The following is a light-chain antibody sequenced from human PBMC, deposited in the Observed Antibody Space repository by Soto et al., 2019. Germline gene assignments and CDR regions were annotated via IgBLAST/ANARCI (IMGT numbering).Light chain of an antibody. Sequence: EIVLTQSPGTLSLSPGERATLSCRASQSVRSSHLAWYQQKLGQAPRLLIYGVSNRATGIPDRFSGSGSGTDFTLTISRLESEDFAVYYCQQYGTSPRTFGQGTKVEIK. CDR2: GVS. CDR3: QQYGTSPRT. J-gene: IGKJ1*01. V-gene: IGKV3-20*01. CDR1: QSVRSSH.